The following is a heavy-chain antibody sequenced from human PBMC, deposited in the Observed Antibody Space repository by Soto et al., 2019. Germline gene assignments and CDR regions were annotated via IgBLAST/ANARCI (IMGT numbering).Heavy chain of an antibody. Sequence: ASVKVSCKASGYTFTSDDISWVRQATGQGLEWMGWMNVKTGETGYAQKFQGRLTITRNTAISTAYMDLSNLRSDDTAVYYCARDFSSSSYFDFWGQGTQVTVSS. D-gene: IGHD6-6*01. CDR2: MNVKTGET. CDR3: ARDFSSSSYFDF. J-gene: IGHJ4*02. CDR1: GYTFTSDD. V-gene: IGHV1-8*02.